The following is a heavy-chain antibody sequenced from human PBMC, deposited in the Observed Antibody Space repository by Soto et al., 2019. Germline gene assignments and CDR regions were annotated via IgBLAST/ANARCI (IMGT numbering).Heavy chain of an antibody. Sequence: GASVKVSCKASGYTFTGYYMHWVRQAPGQGLEWMGWINPKSGGTNYAQKFQGWVTMTRDTSISTAYMELSRLRSDDTAVYYCATGDYYYYGMDVWGQGTTVTVSS. CDR1: GYTFTGYY. CDR3: ATGDYYYYGMDV. V-gene: IGHV1-2*04. J-gene: IGHJ6*02. CDR2: INPKSGGT.